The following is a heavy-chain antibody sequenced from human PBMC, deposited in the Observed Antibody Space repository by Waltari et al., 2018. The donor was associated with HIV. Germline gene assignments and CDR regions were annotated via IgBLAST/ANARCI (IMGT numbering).Heavy chain of an antibody. J-gene: IGHJ2*01. CDR1: ESYNNTDNY. D-gene: IGHD3-3*01. CDR2: ASHSGGT. CDR3: ARAGVVPALFDL. V-gene: IGHV4-38-2*02. Sequence: QVQLQESGPRLVKPSETLSPTCTVCESYNNTDNYWGWLRRPPGKGLELLGSASHSGGTFHNASLQSRVTVSVDRYKNQFSLKMNSVSAADTAVYYCARAGVVPALFDLWGRGTLVTVSS.